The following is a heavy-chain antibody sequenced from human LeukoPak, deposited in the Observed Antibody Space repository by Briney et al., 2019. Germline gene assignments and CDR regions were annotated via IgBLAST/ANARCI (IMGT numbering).Heavy chain of an antibody. CDR1: GFTFSSYA. J-gene: IGHJ5*01. D-gene: IGHD6-6*01. CDR2: ISGSGGTT. CDR3: AKDTAPRPRWFDS. V-gene: IGHV3-23*01. Sequence: GGSLRLSCVTSGFTFSSYAMSWVRQAPGKWLEWVSSISGSGGTTYYADSVKGRFTISRDNSKNSLYLQMNSLRAEDAAVYYCAKDTAPRPRWFDSWGQGTLVTVSS.